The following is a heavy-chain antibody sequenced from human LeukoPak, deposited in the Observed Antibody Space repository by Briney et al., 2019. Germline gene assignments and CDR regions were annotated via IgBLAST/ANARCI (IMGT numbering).Heavy chain of an antibody. Sequence: SQTLSLTCTVSGGSTSSGSYYWSWIRQPAGKGLEWIGRIYTSGSTNYNPSLKSRVTISVDTSKNQFSLKLSSVTAADTAVYYCAGDGNYYDSSSYWGQGTLVTVSS. J-gene: IGHJ4*02. CDR3: AGDGNYYDSSSY. V-gene: IGHV4-61*02. D-gene: IGHD3-22*01. CDR1: GGSTSSGSYY. CDR2: IYTSGST.